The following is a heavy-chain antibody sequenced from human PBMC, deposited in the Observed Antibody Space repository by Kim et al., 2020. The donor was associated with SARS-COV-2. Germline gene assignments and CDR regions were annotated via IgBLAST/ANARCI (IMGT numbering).Heavy chain of an antibody. J-gene: IGHJ5*02. V-gene: IGHV4-34*01. D-gene: IGHD6-19*01. Sequence: SETLSLTCAVYGGSFSGYYWSWIRQPPGKGLEWIGEINHSGSTNYNPSLKSRVTISVDTSKNQFSLKLSSVTAADTAVYYCARAPLYSSGWYLTNWFDPWGQGTLVTVSS. CDR3: ARAPLYSSGWYLTNWFDP. CDR2: INHSGST. CDR1: GGSFSGYY.